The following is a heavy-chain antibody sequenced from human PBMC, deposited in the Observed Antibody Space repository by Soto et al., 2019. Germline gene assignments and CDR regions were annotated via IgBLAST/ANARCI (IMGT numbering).Heavy chain of an antibody. D-gene: IGHD3-10*01. V-gene: IGHV1-3*01. CDR1: GYTFTSYA. CDR2: INAGNGNT. CDR3: AREGRGSEAFDY. J-gene: IGHJ4*02. Sequence: ASVKVSCKASGYTFTSYAMHWVRQAPGQRLEWMGWINAGNGNTKYSQKFQGRVTITRDTSASTAYMELSSLRSEDTAVYYCAREGRGSEAFDYWGQGTLVTVPQ.